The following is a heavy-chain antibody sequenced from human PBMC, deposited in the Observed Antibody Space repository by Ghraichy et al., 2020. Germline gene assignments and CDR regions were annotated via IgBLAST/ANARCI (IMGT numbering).Heavy chain of an antibody. D-gene: IGHD6-19*01. CDR3: AKRYSSGWYVLSPDAFDI. Sequence: LSLSCAASRFTFSSYAMSWVRQAPGQGLEWVSGISGGASSTYYADSVKGRFTISRDNSKNTVYLQMNRLRAEDTAVYYCAKRYSSGWYVLSPDAFDIWGQGTMVTVSS. J-gene: IGHJ3*02. CDR2: ISGGASST. V-gene: IGHV3-23*01. CDR1: RFTFSSYA.